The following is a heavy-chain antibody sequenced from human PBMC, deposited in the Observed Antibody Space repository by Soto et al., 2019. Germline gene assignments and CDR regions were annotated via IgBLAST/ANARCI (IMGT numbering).Heavy chain of an antibody. CDR2: ISYDGSNN. J-gene: IGHJ6*02. CDR1: GCNIGNYG. CDR3: EEDGRGTGTDYGMDV. V-gene: IGHV3-30*18. D-gene: IGHD1-1*01. Sequence: PWGLMRLSRTASGCNIGNYGVHRVRQAPGKGLEWVAVISYDGSNNYYADSVKGRFTISRDNSKNTLYLQMNSLRAEDTAVFYFEEDGRGTGTDYGMDVWGHGTTVTVSS.